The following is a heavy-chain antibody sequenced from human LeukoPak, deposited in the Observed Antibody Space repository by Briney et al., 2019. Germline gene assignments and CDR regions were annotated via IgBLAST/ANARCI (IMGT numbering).Heavy chain of an antibody. CDR2: IYSGGTT. CDR3: ARDWGAAGFDP. Sequence: GGSLRLSCAASGFSVSSNYMSWVRQAPGKGLEWVSVIYSGGTTYYADSVKGRFTISRDNSKNTLYLQMNSLRGEDTAVYYCARDWGAAGFDPWGQGTLVTVSS. J-gene: IGHJ5*02. CDR1: GFSVSSNY. D-gene: IGHD6-13*01. V-gene: IGHV3-66*01.